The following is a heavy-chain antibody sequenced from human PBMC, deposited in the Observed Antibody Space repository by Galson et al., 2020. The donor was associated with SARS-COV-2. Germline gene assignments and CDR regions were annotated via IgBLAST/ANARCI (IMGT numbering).Heavy chain of an antibody. D-gene: IGHD5-18*01. CDR2: IKSKTDGGTT. CDR3: TTEGGSYGLCV. J-gene: IGHJ4*02. V-gene: IGHV3-15*01. CDR1: GFTFSNAW. Sequence: GESLKNSCAASGFTFSNAWMSWVRQAPAKRLAWVGRIKSKTDGGTTDYAAPVKGRFTISRDDSKNTLYLQMNSLKTEDTAVYYCTTEGGSYGLCVWGQGTLVTVSS.